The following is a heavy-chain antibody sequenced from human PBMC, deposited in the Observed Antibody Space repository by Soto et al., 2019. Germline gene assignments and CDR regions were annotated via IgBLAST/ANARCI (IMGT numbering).Heavy chain of an antibody. CDR3: ARRGYCSGGSCPLGFDY. J-gene: IGHJ4*02. V-gene: IGHV1-46*03. CDR2: INPRDGGT. CDR1: GNTFTTYN. Sequence: ASVKVSCKASGNTFTTYNVHCVRQPHGQRLEWMGVINPRDGGTSYAQKFQGRVTMTRDTSTSTVYMELSSLRSEDTAMYYCARRGYCSGGSCPLGFDYWGQGTLVTVSS. D-gene: IGHD2-15*01.